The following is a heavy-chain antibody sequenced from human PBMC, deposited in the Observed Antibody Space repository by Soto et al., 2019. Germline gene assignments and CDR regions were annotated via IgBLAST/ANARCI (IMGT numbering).Heavy chain of an antibody. CDR1: GASITNHY. CDR2: IHYNGNT. Sequence: PSQTLSLTCTVSGASITNHYWRWIRQPPGKGLEWIGNIHYNGNTKYSPSLKSRVTMSLDTSKNHFSLKLISVTTVDTAVYFCAREGNLGRWIQPLDSWGQGTLVTVSS. D-gene: IGHD2-2*03. V-gene: IGHV4-59*11. CDR3: AREGNLGRWIQPLDS. J-gene: IGHJ4*02.